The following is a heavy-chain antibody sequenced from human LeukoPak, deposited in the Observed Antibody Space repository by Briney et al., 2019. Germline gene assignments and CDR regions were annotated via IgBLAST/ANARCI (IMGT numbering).Heavy chain of an antibody. CDR3: ARDSSRSHYYDSSGYYFNNWFDP. V-gene: IGHV1-2*02. CDR2: INPSSGGT. Sequence: GASVKVSCKASGYTFTGYYMHWVRQAPGQGLEWMGWINPSSGGTNYAQKFQGRVTMTRDTSISTAYMELGRLRSDDTAVYYCARDSSRSHYYDSSGYYFNNWFDPWGQGTLVTVSS. CDR1: GYTFTGYY. D-gene: IGHD3-22*01. J-gene: IGHJ5*02.